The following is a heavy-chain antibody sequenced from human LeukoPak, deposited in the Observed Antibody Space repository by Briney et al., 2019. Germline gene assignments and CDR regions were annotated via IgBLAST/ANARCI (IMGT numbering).Heavy chain of an antibody. Sequence: GGSLRLSCAASGFAFSDYSMNWVRQAPGKGLEWVSSISSSSSYIYYADSVKGRFTISRDNAKNSLYLQMNSLRAEDTAVYYCARDLDSSSWPFYYYYYYGMDVWGQGTTVTVSS. CDR1: GFAFSDYS. V-gene: IGHV3-21*01. CDR3: ARDLDSSSWPFYYYYYYGMDV. D-gene: IGHD6-13*01. CDR2: ISSSSSYI. J-gene: IGHJ6*02.